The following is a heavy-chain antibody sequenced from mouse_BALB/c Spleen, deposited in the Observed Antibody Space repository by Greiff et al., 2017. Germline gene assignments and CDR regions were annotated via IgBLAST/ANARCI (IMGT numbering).Heavy chain of an antibody. V-gene: IGHV1-80*01. CDR3: ARFITTVVEHFDV. CDR1: GYAFSSYW. J-gene: IGHJ1*01. Sequence: VQLQQSGAELVRPGSSVKISCKASGYAFSSYWMNWVKQRPGQGLEWIGQIYPGDGDTNYNGKFKGKATLTAEKSSSTAYMQLSSLTSEDASVYFCARFITTVVEHFDVWGAGTTVTVSS. D-gene: IGHD1-1*01. CDR2: IYPGDGDT.